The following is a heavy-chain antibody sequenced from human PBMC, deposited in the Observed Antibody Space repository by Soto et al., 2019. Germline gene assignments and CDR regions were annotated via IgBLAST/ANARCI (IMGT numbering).Heavy chain of an antibody. D-gene: IGHD6-13*01. Sequence: QVQLQESGPGLVKPSETLSLTYTVSGGSVSSGSYYWSWIRQPPGKGLEWIGYIYYSGSTNYNSSLKSRVTISVDTSKHQFSLKLSSVTAADTAVYYCAGAAAGTEGWFDPWGQGTLVTVSS. J-gene: IGHJ5*02. CDR2: IYYSGST. CDR1: GGSVSSGSYY. V-gene: IGHV4-61*01. CDR3: AGAAAGTEGWFDP.